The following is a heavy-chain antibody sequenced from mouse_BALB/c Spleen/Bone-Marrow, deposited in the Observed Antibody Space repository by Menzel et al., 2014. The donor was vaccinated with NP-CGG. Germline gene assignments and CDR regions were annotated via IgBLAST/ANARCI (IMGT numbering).Heavy chain of an antibody. V-gene: IGHV14-3*02. CDR3: ARYRYGWGFDV. D-gene: IGHD2-14*01. J-gene: IGHJ1*01. Sequence: VQLQQPGAELVKPGASVKLSCTASGFNIKDTYMHWVKQRPEQGLEWIGRIDPANGHTKYDPKFQGKATITADTSSNTAYLQLSSLTSGDTAVDYCARYRYGWGFDVWGAGTTVTVSS. CDR2: IDPANGHT. CDR1: GFNIKDTY.